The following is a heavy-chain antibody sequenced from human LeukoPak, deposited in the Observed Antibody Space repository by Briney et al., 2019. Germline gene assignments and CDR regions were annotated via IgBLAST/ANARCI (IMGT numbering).Heavy chain of an antibody. CDR2: VRGSDAVT. D-gene: IGHD1-26*01. CDR1: GFTFSSYA. J-gene: IGHJ4*02. CDR3: AKNRGGSYYSGSDY. Sequence: GGSLRLSCAASGFTFSSYAMNWVRQAPGKGLEWVSAVRGSDAVTSYADSVKGRFTISRDNSKNTLYLQMNSLRAEHTAVYYCAKNRGGSYYSGSDYWGQGTLVTVSS. V-gene: IGHV3-23*01.